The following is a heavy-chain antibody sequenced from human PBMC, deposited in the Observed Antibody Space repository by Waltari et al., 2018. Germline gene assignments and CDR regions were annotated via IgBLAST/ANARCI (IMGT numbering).Heavy chain of an antibody. CDR1: EFTFSDYW. Sequence: EVQLVESGGGLIEPGGSLRLSCAASEFTFSDYWIHWVRQVPGKGLVWVSRINGVGRITNYADAEKGRFTISRDNVKNMVYLQVNSLRAEDTAVYFCARGKSGGWYFDLWGRGTLVTVSS. CDR3: ARGKSGGWYFDL. V-gene: IGHV3-74*01. D-gene: IGHD3-10*01. CDR2: INGVGRIT. J-gene: IGHJ2*01.